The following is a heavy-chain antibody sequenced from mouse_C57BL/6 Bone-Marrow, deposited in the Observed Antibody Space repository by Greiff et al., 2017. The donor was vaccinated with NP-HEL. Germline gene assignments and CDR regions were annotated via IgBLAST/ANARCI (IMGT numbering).Heavy chain of an antibody. J-gene: IGHJ3*01. CDR1: GYTFTTYW. Sequence: QVQLQQPGAELVKPGASVKLSCKASGYTFTTYWMQWVKQRPGQGLEWIGEIDPSDSYTNYNQKFKGKATLTVDTSSSTANMQLSSLTSEDSAVYYCARKACYGRSYEFAYGGQGTLVTVTA. CDR3: ARKACYGRSYEFAY. V-gene: IGHV1-50*01. CDR2: IDPSDSYT. D-gene: IGHD1-1*01.